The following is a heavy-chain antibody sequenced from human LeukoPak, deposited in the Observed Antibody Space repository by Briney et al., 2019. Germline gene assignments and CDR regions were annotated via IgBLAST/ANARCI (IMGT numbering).Heavy chain of an antibody. CDR3: ARAVDSSGFQHKGFDP. V-gene: IGHV4-61*02. J-gene: IGHJ5*02. D-gene: IGHD3-22*01. CDR2: IYISGIT. CDR1: GGSISSGSYY. Sequence: PSETLSLTCTVSGGSISSGSYYWSWIRQPAGKGLEWIVRIYISGITQYNSSLKSRVTISVDTSKNQFSLKLSSVTAADTAVYYCARAVDSSGFQHKGFDPWGQGTLVTVSS.